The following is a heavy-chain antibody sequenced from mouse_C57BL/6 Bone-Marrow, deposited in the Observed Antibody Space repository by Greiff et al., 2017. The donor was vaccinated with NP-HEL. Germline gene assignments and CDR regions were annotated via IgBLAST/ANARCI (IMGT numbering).Heavy chain of an antibody. CDR3: ARRLLRYFDV. J-gene: IGHJ1*03. D-gene: IGHD2-3*01. CDR2: IDPSDSYT. CDR1: GYTFTSYW. Sequence: QVQLKQSGAELVMPGASVKLSCKASGYTFTSYWMHWVKQRPGQGLEWIGEIDPSDSYTNYNQKFKGKSTLTVDKSSSTAYMQLSSLTSEDSAVYYCARRLLRYFDVWGTGTTVTVSS. V-gene: IGHV1-69*01.